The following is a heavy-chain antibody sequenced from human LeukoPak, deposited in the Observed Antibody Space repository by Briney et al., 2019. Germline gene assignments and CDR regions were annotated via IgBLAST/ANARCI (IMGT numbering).Heavy chain of an antibody. CDR3: ARDTDDILTGYYNWFDP. CDR1: GYTFTSSG. V-gene: IGHV1-18*01. Sequence: GASVKVSCKASGYTFTSSGISWVRQAPGQGLEWMGWISAYNGNTNYAQKLQGRVTMTTDTSTSTAYMELRSLRSDDTAVYYCARDTDDILTGYYNWFDPWGQGTLVTVSS. D-gene: IGHD3-9*01. J-gene: IGHJ5*02. CDR2: ISAYNGNT.